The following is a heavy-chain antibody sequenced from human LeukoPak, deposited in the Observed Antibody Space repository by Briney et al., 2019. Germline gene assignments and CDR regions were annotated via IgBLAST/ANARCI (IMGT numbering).Heavy chain of an antibody. Sequence: PGKSLRLSCAASGFTFSDDQMHWVRQAPGKGLQWVALISYDGANKAYTDSVKGRFTISRDNSKNMVYLQMSSLRFEDTAVYYCAPGSHGSGGNYFVDWGKGALITVSS. CDR3: APGSHGSGGNYFVD. J-gene: IGHJ4*02. CDR2: ISYDGANK. D-gene: IGHD3-10*01. V-gene: IGHV3-30*10. CDR1: GFTFSDDQ.